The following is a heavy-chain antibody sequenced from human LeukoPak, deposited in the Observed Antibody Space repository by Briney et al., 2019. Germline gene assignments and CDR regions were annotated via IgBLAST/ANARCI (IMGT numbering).Heavy chain of an antibody. J-gene: IGHJ6*03. CDR2: INHSGST. CDR1: GGSFSGYY. D-gene: IGHD2-8*02. Sequence: SETLSLTCAVYGGSFSGYYWSWIRQPPGKGLEWIGEINHSGSTNYNPSLKSRVTISVDTSKNQFSLKLSSVSAADTAVYYCATGRKSPPSCYYYYMDVWGKGTTVTISS. V-gene: IGHV4-34*01. CDR3: ATGRKSPPSCYYYYMDV.